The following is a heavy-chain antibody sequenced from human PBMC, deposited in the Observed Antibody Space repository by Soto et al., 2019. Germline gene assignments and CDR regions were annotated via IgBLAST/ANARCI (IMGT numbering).Heavy chain of an antibody. CDR1: GYTFAGYA. V-gene: IGHV1-3*01. Sequence: ASVKVSCKASGYTFAGYAMHWVRQAPGQRLEWMGWINGGNGYTKYSQKFQGRVTITRDTSASTAYMELSSLTSEDTAVYYCARGLYSNPHFAYWGQGTLVTVSS. D-gene: IGHD4-4*01. CDR3: ARGLYSNPHFAY. J-gene: IGHJ4*02. CDR2: INGGNGYT.